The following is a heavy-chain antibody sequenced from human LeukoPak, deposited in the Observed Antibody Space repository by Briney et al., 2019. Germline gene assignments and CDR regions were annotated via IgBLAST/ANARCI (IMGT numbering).Heavy chain of an antibody. CDR3: ARDGHRLPYTRFDP. D-gene: IGHD2-2*02. J-gene: IGHJ5*02. CDR1: GYTFTSYG. Sequence: ASVKVSCKASGYTFTSYGISWVRQAPGQGLEWMGWISAYNGNTNYAQKLQGRVTMTTDTSTSTAYVELRSLRSDDTAVYYCARDGHRLPYTRFDPWGQGTLVTVSS. V-gene: IGHV1-18*01. CDR2: ISAYNGNT.